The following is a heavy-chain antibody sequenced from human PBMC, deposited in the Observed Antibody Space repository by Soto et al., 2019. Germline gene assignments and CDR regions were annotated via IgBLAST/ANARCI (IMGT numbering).Heavy chain of an antibody. CDR1: GGSITSGGYY. Sequence: SETLSLTCTVSGGSITSGGYYWSWIRQHPGKGLEWIGYIYYSGFTYYNPSLKSRVTISVDTSKNQFSLKLSSVTAADTAVYYCTRGLFSGSSYSGSWYYFDSWGQGTMVTVSS. CDR3: TRGLFSGSSYSGSWYYFDS. V-gene: IGHV4-31*03. D-gene: IGHD1-26*01. CDR2: IYYSGFT. J-gene: IGHJ4*02.